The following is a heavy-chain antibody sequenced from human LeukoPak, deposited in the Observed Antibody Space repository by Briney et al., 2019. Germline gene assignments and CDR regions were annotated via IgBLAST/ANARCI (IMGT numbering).Heavy chain of an antibody. V-gene: IGHV4-4*07. Sequence: SETLSLTCTVSGGSISSYYWSWIRQPAGQGLEWIGRIYTSGSTNYNPSLKSRVTMSVDTSKNQFSLKLSSVTAADTAVYYCARESHCSSTSCYLSVAFDYWGQGTLVTVSS. D-gene: IGHD2-2*01. CDR3: ARESHCSSTSCYLSVAFDY. CDR1: GGSISSYY. J-gene: IGHJ4*02. CDR2: IYTSGST.